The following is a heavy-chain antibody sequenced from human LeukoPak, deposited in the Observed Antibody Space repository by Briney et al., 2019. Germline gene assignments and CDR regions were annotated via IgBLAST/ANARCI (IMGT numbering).Heavy chain of an antibody. J-gene: IGHJ6*03. V-gene: IGHV3-33*06. CDR2: IWYDGSNK. CDR1: GFTFSSYG. Sequence: GGSLRLSCAASGFTFSSYGMHWVRQAPGKGLEWVVVIWYDGSNKYYADSVKGRFTISRDNSKNTLYLQMNSLRAEDTAVYYCAKDRCSSTSCYYYYYMDVWGKGTTVTVSS. D-gene: IGHD2-2*01. CDR3: AKDRCSSTSCYYYYYMDV.